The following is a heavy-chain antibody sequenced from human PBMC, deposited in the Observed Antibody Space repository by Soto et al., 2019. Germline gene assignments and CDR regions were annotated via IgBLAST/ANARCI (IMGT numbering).Heavy chain of an antibody. CDR3: ARDGGTDYYYYGMDV. Sequence: VGSLRLSCAASGFTFSSYSMNWVRQAPGKGLEWVSSVSSSSSYIYYADSVKGRFTISRDNAKNSLYLQMNSLRAEDTAVYYCARDGGTDYYYYGMDVWGQGTTVTVSS. D-gene: IGHD3-16*01. V-gene: IGHV3-21*01. J-gene: IGHJ6*02. CDR2: VSSSSSYI. CDR1: GFTFSSYS.